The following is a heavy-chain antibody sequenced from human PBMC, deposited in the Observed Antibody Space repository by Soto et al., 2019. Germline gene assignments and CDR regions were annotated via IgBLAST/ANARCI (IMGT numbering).Heavy chain of an antibody. Sequence: EVHLVESGGGVVQPGGSLRLSCAASGFSFSTWMHSVRQAPGKGLVWLSRINSDGSSISYADSVKGRFFVSRDNAKNTLYLQINSLTAEDTAVYYCTRGASGYGNFDYWGQGVLLTVSS. CDR1: GFSFSTW. V-gene: IGHV3-74*01. CDR2: INSDGSSI. D-gene: IGHD5-12*01. J-gene: IGHJ4*02. CDR3: TRGASGYGNFDY.